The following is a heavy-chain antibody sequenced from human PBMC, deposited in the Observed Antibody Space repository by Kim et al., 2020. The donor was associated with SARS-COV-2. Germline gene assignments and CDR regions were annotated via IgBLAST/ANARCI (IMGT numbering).Heavy chain of an antibody. Sequence: SETLSLTCTVSGGSISSYYWSWIRQPPGKGLEWIGYIYYSGSTNYNPSLKSRVTISVDTSKNQFSLKLSSVTAADTAVYYCARGTDRVPDYWGQGTLVTVSS. CDR3: ARGTDRVPDY. CDR1: GGSISSYY. J-gene: IGHJ4*02. V-gene: IGHV4-59*13. CDR2: IYYSGST.